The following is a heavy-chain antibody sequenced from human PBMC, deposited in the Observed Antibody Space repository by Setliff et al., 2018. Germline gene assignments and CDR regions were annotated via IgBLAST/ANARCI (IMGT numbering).Heavy chain of an antibody. CDR1: EFTVGDYA. CDR3: ARVYAYSYGFDS. Sequence: GGSLRLSCIGSEFTVGDYAVSWVRQAPGKGLEWVSGVSGSGANTFYADSVKGRFTISRDDSKNTLYLQMNSLRAEDTAVYYCARVYAYSYGFDSWGQGTQVTVSS. V-gene: IGHV3-23*01. J-gene: IGHJ4*02. D-gene: IGHD5-18*01. CDR2: VSGSGANT.